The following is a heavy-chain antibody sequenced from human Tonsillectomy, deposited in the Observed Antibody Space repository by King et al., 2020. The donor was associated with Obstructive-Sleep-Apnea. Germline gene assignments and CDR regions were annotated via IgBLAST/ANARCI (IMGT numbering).Heavy chain of an antibody. V-gene: IGHV4-31*03. CDR2: IYYIGST. J-gene: IGHJ3*02. Sequence: QLQESGPGLVKPSQTLSLTCTVSGGSISSGGYYWSWIRQHPGKGLEWIGYIYYIGSTYYNPSLKSRVTISVDTSKNQFSLKLSSVTAADTALYYCARDHNSYGYAFDIWGQGTMVTVSS. CDR1: GGSISSGGYY. CDR3: ARDHNSYGYAFDI. D-gene: IGHD5-18*01.